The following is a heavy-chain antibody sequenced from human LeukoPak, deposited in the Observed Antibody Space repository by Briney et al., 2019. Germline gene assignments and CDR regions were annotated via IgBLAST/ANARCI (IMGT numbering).Heavy chain of an antibody. Sequence: GSLRLSCTASGFTFSSFEMNWVRQPPGKGLEWIGEVHLDGRTNYNPSLKSRLIMSVDLPENHISLKLTSVTAADTAVYYCAREGGFYRPLDYSGQGTLVTVSP. V-gene: IGHV4-4*02. J-gene: IGHJ4*02. CDR3: AREGGFYRPLDY. CDR2: VHLDGRT. CDR1: GFTFSSFEM. D-gene: IGHD3-3*01.